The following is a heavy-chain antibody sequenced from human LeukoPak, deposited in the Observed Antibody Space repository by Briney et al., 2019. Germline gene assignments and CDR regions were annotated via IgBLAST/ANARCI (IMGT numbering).Heavy chain of an antibody. CDR2: ISTSNGDT. J-gene: IGHJ5*02. Sequence: GASGKVSCKASGYTFFSSDITWVRQAPGHGREWIGRISTSNGDTNYAAKLQGTVTMTTDTSTRTVYMELGSLTFDDTAVYFCARDPYHRLGPPLDLWGQGALVTVSS. D-gene: IGHD1-14*01. CDR3: ARDPYHRLGPPLDL. V-gene: IGHV1-18*01. CDR1: GYTFFSSD.